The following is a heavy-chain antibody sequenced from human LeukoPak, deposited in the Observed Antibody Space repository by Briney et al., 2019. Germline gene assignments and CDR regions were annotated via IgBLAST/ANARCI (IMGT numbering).Heavy chain of an antibody. J-gene: IGHJ4*02. CDR2: ISGSGGST. V-gene: IGHV3-23*01. CDR1: GFTFSDYW. CDR3: AKDGRAAAGTYFDY. Sequence: GGSLRLSCAASGFTFSDYWMHWVRQAPGKGLEWVSAISGSGGSTYYADSVKGRFTISRDNSKNTLYLQMNSLRAEDTAVYYCAKDGRAAAGTYFDYWGQGTLVTVSS. D-gene: IGHD6-13*01.